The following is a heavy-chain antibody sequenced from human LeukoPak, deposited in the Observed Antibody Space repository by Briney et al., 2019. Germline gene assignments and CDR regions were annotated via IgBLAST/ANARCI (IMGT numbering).Heavy chain of an antibody. CDR3: ARIHDYGDYSYFDY. CDR1: GFTFSSYA. V-gene: IGHV3-30-3*01. CDR2: ISYDGSNK. J-gene: IGHJ4*02. Sequence: GGSLRLTCAASGFTFSSYAMHWVRQAPGKGLEWVAVISYDGSNKYYADSVKGRFTISRDNSKNTLYLQMNSLRAEDTAVYYCARIHDYGDYSYFDYWGQGTLVTVSS. D-gene: IGHD4-17*01.